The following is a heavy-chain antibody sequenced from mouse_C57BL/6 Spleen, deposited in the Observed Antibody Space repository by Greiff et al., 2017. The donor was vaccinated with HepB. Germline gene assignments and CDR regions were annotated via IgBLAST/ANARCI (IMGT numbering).Heavy chain of an antibody. CDR1: GYTFTDHT. CDR2: IYPRDGST. V-gene: IGHV1-78*01. CDR3: ARERGYYGSSYAWFAY. Sequence: VQLQQSDAELVKPGASVKISCKVSGYTFTDHTIHWMKQRPEQGLEWIGYIYPRDGSTKYNEKFKGKATLTADKSSSTAYMQLNSLPSEDSAVYFCARERGYYGSSYAWFAYWGQGTRVTVSA. J-gene: IGHJ3*01. D-gene: IGHD1-1*01.